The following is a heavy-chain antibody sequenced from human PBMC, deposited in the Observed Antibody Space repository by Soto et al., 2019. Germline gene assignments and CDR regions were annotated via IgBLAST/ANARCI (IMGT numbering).Heavy chain of an antibody. CDR1: GFSFSRYG. J-gene: IGHJ3*02. Sequence: PVGSLRLSCAASGFSFSRYGMNWVRQAPGKGLEWVSSISTSGSYIYYADSVKGRFTISRDNAKNSLYLQMNSLRVEDTAVYYCARDDYYDLLTGYFDDAFDIWGQGTVVTVSS. CDR3: ARDDYYDLLTGYFDDAFDI. CDR2: ISTSGSYI. D-gene: IGHD3-9*01. V-gene: IGHV3-21*06.